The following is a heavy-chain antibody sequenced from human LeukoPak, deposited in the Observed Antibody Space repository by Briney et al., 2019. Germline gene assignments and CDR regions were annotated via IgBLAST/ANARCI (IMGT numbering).Heavy chain of an antibody. D-gene: IGHD3-10*01. Sequence: SETLSLTCTVSGYSISSGYYWGWIRQPPGKGLEWIGSIYHSGSTYYNPSLKSRVTISVDTSKNQFSLKLSSVTAADTAVYYCARAPYYYGSGSPPDYWGQGTLVTVSS. CDR1: GYSISSGYY. J-gene: IGHJ4*02. CDR2: IYHSGST. V-gene: IGHV4-38-2*02. CDR3: ARAPYYYGSGSPPDY.